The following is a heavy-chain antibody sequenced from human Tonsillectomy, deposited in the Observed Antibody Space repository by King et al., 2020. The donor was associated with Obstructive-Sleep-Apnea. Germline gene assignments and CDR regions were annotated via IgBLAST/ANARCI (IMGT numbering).Heavy chain of an antibody. CDR2: VEPEDGET. CDR1: GYTLTELS. D-gene: IGHD3-22*01. CDR3: ATAAVVSDYFDY. Sequence: QLVQSGAEVKKPGASVKVSCKVSGYTLTELSMHWVRQAPGKGLEWMGGVEPEDGETIYPQKFQGRVTITDDTSTSTAYMGLSSLRSEDTAVYYCATAAVVSDYFDYWGQGTLVTVSS. J-gene: IGHJ4*02. V-gene: IGHV1-24*01.